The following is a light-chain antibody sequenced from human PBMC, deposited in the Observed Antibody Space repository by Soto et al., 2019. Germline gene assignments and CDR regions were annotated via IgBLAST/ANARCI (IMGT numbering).Light chain of an antibody. CDR3: SSYTSNSTVV. V-gene: IGLV2-14*01. J-gene: IGLJ2*01. CDR2: EVS. CDR1: SSDVGGYNS. Sequence: SALTQPASVSGSPGQSITISCTGTSSDVGGYNSVSWYQQHPGKAPKLMIYEVSNRPSGVSNRFSGSKSGNTASLTISGLQAEDEADYYCSSYTSNSTVVFGGGTKVTVL.